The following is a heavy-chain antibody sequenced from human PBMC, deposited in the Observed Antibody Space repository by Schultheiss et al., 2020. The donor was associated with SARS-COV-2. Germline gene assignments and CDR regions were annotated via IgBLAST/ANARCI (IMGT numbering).Heavy chain of an antibody. J-gene: IGHJ6*02. CDR3: ARRDCSSTSCYGNYYYYGMDV. Sequence: SVKVSCKASGYTFTSYDINWVRQATGQGLEWMGGIIPIFGTPSYSQKFQGRVTITADESTSTAYMELSSLRSEDTAVYYCARRDCSSTSCYGNYYYYGMDVWGQGTTVTVSS. CDR1: GYTFTSYD. V-gene: IGHV1-69*13. CDR2: IIPIFGTP. D-gene: IGHD2-2*01.